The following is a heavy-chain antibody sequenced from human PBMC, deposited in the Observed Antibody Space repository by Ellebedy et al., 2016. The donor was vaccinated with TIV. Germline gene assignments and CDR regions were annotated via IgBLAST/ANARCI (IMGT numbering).Heavy chain of an antibody. Sequence: GESLKISCAASGFIFNNYAMNWVRQAPGKGLGWVSGISASGGGTYYADSVKGRFTISRDKSKNTLYLQMNSLRTEDTAVYYCAKALSKIDEYGSGDDALDIWGQGTMVTVSS. CDR3: AKALSKIDEYGSGDDALDI. CDR2: ISASGGGT. J-gene: IGHJ3*02. D-gene: IGHD3-10*01. V-gene: IGHV3-23*01. CDR1: GFIFNNYA.